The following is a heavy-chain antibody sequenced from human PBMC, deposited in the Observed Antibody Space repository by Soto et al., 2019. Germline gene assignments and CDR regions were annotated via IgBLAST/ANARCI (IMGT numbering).Heavy chain of an antibody. Sequence: SESLALTCTVSGGSMSSRGYYWGWIHQPPGKGLEWIGSIYYSGSTYYNPSLKSRVTISVDTSKNQFSLKLSSVTAADTAVYYCAGPTTVTTFPNNYYYGMDVWGQGTTVTVSS. CDR1: GGSMSSRGYY. V-gene: IGHV4-39*01. CDR2: IYYSGST. J-gene: IGHJ6*02. D-gene: IGHD4-17*01. CDR3: AGPTTVTTFPNNYYYGMDV.